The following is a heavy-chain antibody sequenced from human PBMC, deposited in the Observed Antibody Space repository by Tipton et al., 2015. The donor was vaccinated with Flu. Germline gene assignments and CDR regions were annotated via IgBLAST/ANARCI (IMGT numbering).Heavy chain of an antibody. Sequence: LRLSCSVSGYSINSGYYWGWVRRPPGKGLEWIGTIYRSGSTYYNPSLKSRPTISVDTSQNQFSLRLSSVTAADTAVYYCARHTGDSVRGVIDYWGQGTLVTVSS. D-gene: IGHD3-10*02. CDR1: GYSINSGYY. CDR3: ARHTGDSVRGVIDY. CDR2: IYRSGST. V-gene: IGHV4-38-2*01. J-gene: IGHJ4*02.